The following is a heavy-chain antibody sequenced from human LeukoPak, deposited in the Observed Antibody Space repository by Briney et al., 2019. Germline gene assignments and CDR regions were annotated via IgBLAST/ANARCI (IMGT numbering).Heavy chain of an antibody. J-gene: IGHJ4*02. CDR2: IKQDGSEK. CDR1: GSTFSSYW. CDR3: ARDGSYSSSWYFDY. V-gene: IGHV3-7*01. Sequence: GGSLRLSCAASGSTFSSYWMSWVRQAPGKGLEWVANIKQDGSEKYYVDSVKGRFTISRDNAKNSLYLQMNSLRAEDTAVYYCARDGSYSSSWYFDYWGQGTLVTVSS. D-gene: IGHD6-13*01.